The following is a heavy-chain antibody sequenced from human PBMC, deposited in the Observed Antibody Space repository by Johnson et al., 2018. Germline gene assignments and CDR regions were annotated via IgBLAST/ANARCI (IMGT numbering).Heavy chain of an antibody. J-gene: IGHJ3*02. CDR1: GGTFSSYA. CDR3: ARAVAGTPYRAFDI. CDR2: IIPIFGTA. D-gene: IGHD6-19*01. Sequence: QVQLVESGAEVKKPGSSVKVSCKASGGTFSSYAISWVRQAPGQGLEWMGGIIPIFGTANYAQKFQGSVTITADESTSTAHMELSSLSSEDTAVYYRARAVAGTPYRAFDIWGQGTMVTVSS. V-gene: IGHV1-69*01.